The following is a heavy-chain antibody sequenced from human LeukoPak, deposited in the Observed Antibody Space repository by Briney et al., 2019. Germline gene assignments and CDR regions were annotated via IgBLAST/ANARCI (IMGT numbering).Heavy chain of an antibody. CDR2: MNPNSGST. Sequence: ASVKVSCKASGYTFTSYDINWVRQATGQGLEWMGWMNPNSGSTGYAQKFQGRVTITRNTSISTAYMELSSLRSEDTAVYYCARGSGLTTVTDYWGQETLVTVSS. D-gene: IGHD4-11*01. CDR1: GYTFTSYD. J-gene: IGHJ4*02. V-gene: IGHV1-8*03. CDR3: ARGSGLTTVTDY.